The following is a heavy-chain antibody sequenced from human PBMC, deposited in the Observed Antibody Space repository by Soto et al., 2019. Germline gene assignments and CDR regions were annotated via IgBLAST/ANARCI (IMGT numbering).Heavy chain of an antibody. CDR3: ARPSKSSTEYYYGMDV. J-gene: IGHJ6*02. CDR2: IIPIFGTA. V-gene: IGHV1-69*12. CDR1: GGTFSSYA. D-gene: IGHD6-13*01. Sequence: QVQLVQSGAEVKKPGSSVKVSCKASGGTFSSYAISWVRQAPGQGLEWMGGIIPIFGTANYAQKFQGRVTITADESTSTDYMELSSLRSEDTAVYYCARPSKSSTEYYYGMDVWGQGTTVTVSS.